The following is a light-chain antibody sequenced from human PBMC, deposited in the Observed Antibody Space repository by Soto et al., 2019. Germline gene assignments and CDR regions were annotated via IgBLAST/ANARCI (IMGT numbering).Light chain of an antibody. J-gene: IGKJ4*02. V-gene: IGKV3-11*01. Sequence: EVVLTQSPATLSLSPGERATLSCRTSQCIGYNLAWFQQKPGQTPRLLILAASQMAAGVPSRFRGSGSGTDFTLTISSLEPEDFAVYYCQEHSGWPRGTFGGGTKVEIK. CDR2: AAS. CDR1: QCIGYN. CDR3: QEHSGWPRGT.